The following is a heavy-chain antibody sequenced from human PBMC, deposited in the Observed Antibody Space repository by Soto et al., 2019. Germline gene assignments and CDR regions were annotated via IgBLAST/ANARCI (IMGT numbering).Heavy chain of an antibody. D-gene: IGHD2-2*01. CDR2: IGGTGQYT. CDR3: AKGGTSPIYGIDV. J-gene: IGHJ6*02. V-gene: IGHV3-23*01. CDR1: GFIFQNFV. Sequence: DVQLLETGGGLVQPGGSLRLSCRASGFIFQNFVINWVRRAPGKGLEWVSIIGGTGQYTFYADSVRGRFTFSRHNSDTTVYLEINSLRAEDTAIYFCAKGGTSPIYGIDVWGPXXXXXXSS.